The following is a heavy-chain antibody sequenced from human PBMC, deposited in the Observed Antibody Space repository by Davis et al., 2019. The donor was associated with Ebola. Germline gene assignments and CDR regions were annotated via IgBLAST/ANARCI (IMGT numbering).Heavy chain of an antibody. CDR3: AKDRSSSWYSVGKGFDY. CDR2: ISGSGGST. J-gene: IGHJ4*02. V-gene: IGHV3-23*01. CDR1: GFTFSSYA. Sequence: PGGSLRLSCAASGFTFSSYAMSWVRQAPGKGLEWVSAISGSGGSTYYADSVKGRFTISRDNSKNTLYLQMNSLRAEDTAVYYCAKDRSSSWYSVGKGFDYWGQGTLVTVSS. D-gene: IGHD6-13*01.